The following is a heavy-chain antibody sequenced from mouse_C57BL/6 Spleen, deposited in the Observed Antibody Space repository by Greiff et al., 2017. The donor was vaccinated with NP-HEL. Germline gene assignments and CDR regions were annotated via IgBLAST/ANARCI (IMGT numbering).Heavy chain of an antibody. V-gene: IGHV6-6*01. CDR2: IRNKANNHAT. Sequence: GGSMKLSCAASGFTFSDAWMDWVRQSPEKGLEWVAEIRNKANNHATYYAESVKGRFTISRDDSKSSVYLQMNSLRAEDTGIYYCTRSHYYGSPAWFAYWGQGTLVTVSA. CDR3: TRSHYYGSPAWFAY. CDR1: GFTFSDAW. J-gene: IGHJ3*01. D-gene: IGHD1-1*01.